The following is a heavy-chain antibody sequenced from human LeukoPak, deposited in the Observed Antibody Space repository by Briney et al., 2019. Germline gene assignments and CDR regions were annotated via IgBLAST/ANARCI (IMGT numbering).Heavy chain of an antibody. CDR3: AKGGTSGGSCYFDY. D-gene: IGHD2-15*01. V-gene: IGHV3-53*01. Sequence: GGSLRLSCAASGFTVSSNYMSWVRQAPGKGLEWVSVIYSGGSTYYADSVKGRFTISRDNSKNTLYLQMNSLRAEDTAIYYCAKGGTSGGSCYFDYWGQGTLVSVSS. CDR2: IYSGGST. J-gene: IGHJ4*02. CDR1: GFTVSSNY.